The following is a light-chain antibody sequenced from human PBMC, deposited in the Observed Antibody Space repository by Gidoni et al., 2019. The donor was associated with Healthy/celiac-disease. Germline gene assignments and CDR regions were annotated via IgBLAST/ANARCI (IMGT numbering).Light chain of an antibody. CDR1: TGAVTSGHH. CDR2: DTS. V-gene: IGLV7-46*01. J-gene: IGLJ3*02. Sequence: QAVVPQEPSPTVSPGGTVTPTCGASTGAVTSGHHPYRLQQKPGQAPRTLIYDTSHKPSWTPAPCSDSRLGGNAALTLSGAQPEDEAEYYCLLSYSGARVFGGGTKLTVL. CDR3: LLSYSGARV.